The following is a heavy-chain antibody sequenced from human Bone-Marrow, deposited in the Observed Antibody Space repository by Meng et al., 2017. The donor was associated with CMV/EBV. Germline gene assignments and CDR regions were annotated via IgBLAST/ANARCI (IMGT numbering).Heavy chain of an antibody. D-gene: IGHD2-15*01. CDR3: ARALRHWVVNWFDP. Sequence: GSLSLTCTVSGGSISSYYWSWIRQPPGKGLEWIGYIYYSGSTNYNPSLKSRVTISVDTSKNQYSLKLSSVTAADTTVYDCARALRHWVVNWFDPWGQGTRVTVSS. CDR2: IYYSGST. V-gene: IGHV4-59*01. J-gene: IGHJ5*02. CDR1: GGSISSYY.